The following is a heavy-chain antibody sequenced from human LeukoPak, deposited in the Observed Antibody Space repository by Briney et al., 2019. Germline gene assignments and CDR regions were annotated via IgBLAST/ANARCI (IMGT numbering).Heavy chain of an antibody. CDR2: VSYTRVAT. Sequence: GGSLRLSCAASGFTFSSFALSWVRQAPGKGLEWVSGVSYTRVATYYADSVKGRFTISRDDSENILYLQMNGLRAEDTAVYFCAKDAAGPEYWGQGTLVTVSS. J-gene: IGHJ4*02. CDR3: AKDAAGPEY. D-gene: IGHD6-13*01. CDR1: GFTFSSFA. V-gene: IGHV3-23*01.